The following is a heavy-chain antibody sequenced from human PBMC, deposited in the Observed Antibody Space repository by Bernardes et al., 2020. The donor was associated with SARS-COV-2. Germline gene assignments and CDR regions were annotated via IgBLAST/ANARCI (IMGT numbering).Heavy chain of an antibody. Sequence: SETLSLTCTVSGGSIISGGYNWSWIRQHPGKGLEWIGYTYYSGSTYYNPSLKSPVTMSVDTSKNQFSLKLSSVTAADTAVYYCARHPIFVDMAGYYYGMDVWGQGTTVTVSS. CDR3: ARHPIFVDMAGYYYGMDV. CDR2: TYYSGST. CDR1: GGSIISGGYN. J-gene: IGHJ6*02. V-gene: IGHV4-31*01. D-gene: IGHD2-15*01.